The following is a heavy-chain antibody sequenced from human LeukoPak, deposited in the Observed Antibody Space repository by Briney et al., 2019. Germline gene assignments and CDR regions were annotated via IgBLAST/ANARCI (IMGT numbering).Heavy chain of an antibody. CDR1: GFTFSRYE. CDR2: ITSGGTTI. CDR3: ARDSSDSSGWYEGWFDP. D-gene: IGHD6-19*01. Sequence: GGSLRLSCAASGFTFSRYEMNWVRQAPGKGLEWVSYITSGGTTIYYADSVKGRFTVSRDNAKNSLYLQMNSLRAEDTAVYYCARDSSDSSGWYEGWFDPWGQGTLVTVSS. J-gene: IGHJ5*02. V-gene: IGHV3-48*03.